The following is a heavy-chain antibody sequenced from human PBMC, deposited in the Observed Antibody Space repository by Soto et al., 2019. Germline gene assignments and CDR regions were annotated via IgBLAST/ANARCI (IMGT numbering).Heavy chain of an antibody. CDR2: ISGDGGST. Sequence: GGSLRLSCAASGFTFDDYAMHWVRQAPGKGLEWVSLISGDGGSTYYVDSVKGRFTISRDNSKNSLYLQMNSLRTEDTALYYCAKDTLSGSYQEGFDYWGQGTLVTVSS. CDR3: AKDTLSGSYQEGFDY. D-gene: IGHD1-26*01. CDR1: GFTFDDYA. J-gene: IGHJ4*02. V-gene: IGHV3-43*02.